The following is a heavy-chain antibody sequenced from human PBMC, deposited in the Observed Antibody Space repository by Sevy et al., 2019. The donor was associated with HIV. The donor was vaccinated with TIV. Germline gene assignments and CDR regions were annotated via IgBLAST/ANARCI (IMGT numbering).Heavy chain of an antibody. CDR1: GFTFSNYD. CDR3: ARLFSCGGDCYYLDY. J-gene: IGHJ4*02. D-gene: IGHD2-21*02. CDR2: ISHDGNYK. V-gene: IGHV3-30-3*01. Sequence: GSLRLSCAASGFTFSNYDMHWVRQAPGKGLEWVAVISHDGNYKNYADSVKVRFTISRDDFKNRLYLQMSSLRPEDTAVYFCARLFSCGGDCYYLDYWGQGALVTVSS.